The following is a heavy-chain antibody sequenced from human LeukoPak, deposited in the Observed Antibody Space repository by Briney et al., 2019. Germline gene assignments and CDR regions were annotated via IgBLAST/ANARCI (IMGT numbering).Heavy chain of an antibody. CDR3: ARVRLGALDY. CDR2: INQYGSEK. D-gene: IGHD3-16*01. V-gene: IGHV3-7*04. Sequence: PGGSLRLSCAASGFTFSSYWMTWVRQAPGKGLEWVANINQYGSEKYYVDSVKGRFTISRDNAKNSLYLQMNSLRAEDTAVYYCARVRLGALDYWGQGTLVTVSS. CDR1: GFTFSSYW. J-gene: IGHJ4*02.